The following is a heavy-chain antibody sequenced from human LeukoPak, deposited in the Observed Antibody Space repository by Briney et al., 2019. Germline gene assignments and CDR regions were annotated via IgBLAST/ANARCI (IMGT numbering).Heavy chain of an antibody. J-gene: IGHJ4*02. V-gene: IGHV3-23*01. CDR2: IDGSGQTT. D-gene: IGHD3/OR15-3a*01. CDR3: AKVAAWTYFDS. Sequence: GGSLRLSCAASGLTFRSSAMSWVHLAPGKGLAWVSVIDGSGQTTYYADSVKGRFTISRDNSKNTLYLQLTSLRVDDTAVYYCAKVAAWTYFDSWGQGTLVTVSS. CDR1: GLTFRSSA.